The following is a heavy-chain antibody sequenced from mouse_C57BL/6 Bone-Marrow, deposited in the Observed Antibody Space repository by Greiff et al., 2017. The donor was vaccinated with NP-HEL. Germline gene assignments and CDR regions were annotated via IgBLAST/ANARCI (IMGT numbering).Heavy chain of an antibody. CDR2: IWAGGST. D-gene: IGHD2-4*01. J-gene: IGHJ4*01. Sequence: QVQLKESGPGLVAPSQSLSITCTVSGFSLTSYGVHWVRQPPGKGLEWLGVIWAGGSTHYNSALMSRLSISKDNSKSQVFLKMNSLQTDDTAMYYCAIYYDYDDYAMDYWGQGTSVTVSS. V-gene: IGHV2-9*02. CDR1: GFSLTSYG. CDR3: AIYYDYDDYAMDY.